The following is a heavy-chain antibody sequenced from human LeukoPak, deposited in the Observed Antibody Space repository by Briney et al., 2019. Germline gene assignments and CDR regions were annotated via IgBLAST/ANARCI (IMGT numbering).Heavy chain of an antibody. CDR3: AKQFLETN. CDR2: INAVDTNT. V-gene: IGHV3-23*01. Sequence: GGSLRLSCAASGFRFSTYAMTWVRQAPGKGLEYVSTINAVDTNTYYADSVKGRFTVSRDNSKNTLYLQMNSLRVDDTAVYYCAKQFLETNWGQGTPVTVSS. D-gene: IGHD1/OR15-1a*01. CDR1: GFRFSTYA. J-gene: IGHJ4*02.